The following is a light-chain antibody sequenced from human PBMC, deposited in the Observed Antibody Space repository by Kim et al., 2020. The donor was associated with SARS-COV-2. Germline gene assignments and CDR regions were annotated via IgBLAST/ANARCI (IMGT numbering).Light chain of an antibody. J-gene: IGLJ2*01. V-gene: IGLV3-1*01. CDR1: NLQFKC. CDR2: QDN. Sequence: VSPGETATTSCTGDNLQFKCVCWYQRTAGHSPVLVLYQDNKRPSGIPERFSGSNSGNTATLTISGTQAVDEADYYCQVWDNSLGVFGAGTQLTVL. CDR3: QVWDNSLGV.